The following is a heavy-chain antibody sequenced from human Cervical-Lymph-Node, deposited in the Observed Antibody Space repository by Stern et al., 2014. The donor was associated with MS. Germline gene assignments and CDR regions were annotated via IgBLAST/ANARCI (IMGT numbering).Heavy chain of an antibody. CDR3: ARGGGTDSPTYDY. J-gene: IGHJ4*02. Sequence: VQLEGSGPGLVKPSGTLSLTCTVSGASLSGVNWWTWVRQPPGKGLEWIGEIFHTGYTNINPPLRSRVVMLVDSSKSQFSLQLTSVTAADTAVYYCARGGGTDSPTYDYWGQGTLVTVS. CDR1: GASLSGVNW. V-gene: IGHV4-4*02. CDR2: IFHTGYT. D-gene: IGHD3-16*01.